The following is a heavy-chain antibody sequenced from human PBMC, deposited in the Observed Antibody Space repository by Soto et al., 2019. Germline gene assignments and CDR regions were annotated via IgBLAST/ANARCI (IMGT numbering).Heavy chain of an antibody. CDR1: GGTFSSDA. J-gene: IGHJ4*02. V-gene: IGHV1-69*13. Sequence: SVKVSCKASGGTFSSDAISWVRQAPGQGLEWMGGIIPIFATAYYAQKFQGRVMITADESTSTAYLELSSLRSEDTAVYYCARESSTYYFDFWGQGTLVTVSS. CDR2: IIPIFATA. D-gene: IGHD3-16*02. CDR3: ARESSTYYFDF.